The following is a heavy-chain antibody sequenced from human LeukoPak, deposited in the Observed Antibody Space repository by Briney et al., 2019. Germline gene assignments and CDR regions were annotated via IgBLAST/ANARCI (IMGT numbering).Heavy chain of an antibody. Sequence: SQTLSLTCAIAGDSVSSNSVTWNWIRQSPSRGLEWLGRTYYRSTWYNDYAVSVRGRITVNPDTSKNQFSLHLNSVTPEDTAVYYCARRLTQYDCFDPWGQGILVTVSS. V-gene: IGHV6-1*01. CDR2: TYYRSTWYN. J-gene: IGHJ5*02. CDR3: ARRLTQYDCFDP. D-gene: IGHD2-2*01. CDR1: GDSVSSNSVT.